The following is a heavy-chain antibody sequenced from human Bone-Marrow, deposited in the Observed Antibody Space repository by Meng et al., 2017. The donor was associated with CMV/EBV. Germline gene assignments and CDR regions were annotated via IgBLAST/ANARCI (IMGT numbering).Heavy chain of an antibody. CDR2: IKQDGGAK. D-gene: IGHD3-22*01. V-gene: IGHV3-7*01. CDR3: ANYYAASGYFK. J-gene: IGHJ4*02. CDR1: GFTFSSFW. Sequence: GESLKISCAASGFTFSSFWMSWVRQAPGRGLEWVANIKQDGGAKNYVDSVKGRFTISRDNAKNSLYLQMNSLRDEDTAVYYCANYYAASGYFKWGQGTLVPVSS.